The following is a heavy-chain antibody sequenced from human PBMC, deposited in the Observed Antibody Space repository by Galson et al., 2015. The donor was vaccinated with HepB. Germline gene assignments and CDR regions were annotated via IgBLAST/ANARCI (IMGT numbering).Heavy chain of an antibody. J-gene: IGHJ5*02. CDR1: GYTFTNHA. V-gene: IGHV1-3*01. D-gene: IGHD3-22*01. CDR2: TNADSGYT. Sequence: SVKVSCKASGYTFTNHAIHWVRQAPGQRLEWVGWTNADSGYTEFSQKFQGRVTITRDTSAITAYMELSSLRSEDTAVYYCARDALGDSSGYYHHTWFDPWGQGTLVTVSS. CDR3: ARDALGDSSGYYHHTWFDP.